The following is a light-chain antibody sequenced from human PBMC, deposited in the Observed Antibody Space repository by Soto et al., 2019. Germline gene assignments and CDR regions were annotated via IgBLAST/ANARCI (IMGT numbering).Light chain of an antibody. J-gene: IGKJ1*01. CDR1: QSISSW. CDR2: DAS. V-gene: IGKV1-5*01. CDR3: QQYSSYSWT. Sequence: DIQMTQSPSTLSASVGDRVTITCRASQSISSWLAWYQQKPGKAPKLLIYDASSLESGVPSRFSGSGSGTEFTLTISSLQPDDFVTYYCQQYSSYSWTFGQGTKVEIK.